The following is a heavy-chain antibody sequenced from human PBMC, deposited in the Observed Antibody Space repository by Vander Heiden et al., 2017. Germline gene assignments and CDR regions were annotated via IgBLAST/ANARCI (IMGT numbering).Heavy chain of an antibody. CDR1: GFTFSDYY. CDR3: ARARIAARPRYYYGMDV. D-gene: IGHD6-6*01. Sequence: QVQLVESGGGLVKPGGSLRLSCSASGFTFSDYYMSWIRQAPGKGLEWVSYISSSGSTIYYADSVKGRFTISRDNAKNSLYLQMNSLRAEDTAVYYCARARIAARPRYYYGMDVWGQGTTVTVSS. CDR2: ISSSGSTI. V-gene: IGHV3-11*01. J-gene: IGHJ6*02.